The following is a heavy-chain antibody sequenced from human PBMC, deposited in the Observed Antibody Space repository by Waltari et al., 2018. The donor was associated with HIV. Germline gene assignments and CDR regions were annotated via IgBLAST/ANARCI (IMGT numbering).Heavy chain of an antibody. V-gene: IGHV7-4-1*02. J-gene: IGHJ6*02. D-gene: IGHD3-16*02. CDR2: INTNTGNP. Sequence: QVQLVQSGSELKKPGASVKVSCKASGYTFTSYAMNWVRQAPGPGLEWMGWINTNTGNPTYAQGFTGRFVFSLDTSVSTAYLQISSLKAEDTAVYYCASPIMITFGGVIASPGMDVWGQGTTVTVSS. CDR1: GYTFTSYA. CDR3: ASPIMITFGGVIASPGMDV.